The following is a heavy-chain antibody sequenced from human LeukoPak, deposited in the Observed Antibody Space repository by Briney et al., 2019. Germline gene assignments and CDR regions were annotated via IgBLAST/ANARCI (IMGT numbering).Heavy chain of an antibody. D-gene: IGHD3-16*01. Sequence: GGSLRLSCAASGCIVSDNNMIWVRQAPGKGLEWVSTLHRDGSVRYADSVNGRFTISRDDSKNTLSLQMSSLRDEDTAVYYCVRVHGGGYWGQGTLVTVSS. CDR2: LHRDGSV. CDR1: GCIVSDNN. J-gene: IGHJ4*02. CDR3: VRVHGGGY. V-gene: IGHV3-53*01.